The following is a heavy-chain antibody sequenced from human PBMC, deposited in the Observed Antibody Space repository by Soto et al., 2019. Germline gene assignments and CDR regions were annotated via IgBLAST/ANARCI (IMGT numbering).Heavy chain of an antibody. D-gene: IGHD1-20*01. V-gene: IGHV3-30*18. J-gene: IGHJ1*01. CDR3: AKGAWYGRLSSSDS. Sequence: QVQLAESGGGVVQPGRSLRLSCAASGSSLINYDMHWVRQAPGKGLEWVAVMSYDGSRQFDADSVRGRFSVSRDISKSALYLQMSSLRIEDTAIYYCAKGAWYGRLSSSDSWGQGTHVTVSS. CDR1: GSSLINYD. CDR2: MSYDGSRQ.